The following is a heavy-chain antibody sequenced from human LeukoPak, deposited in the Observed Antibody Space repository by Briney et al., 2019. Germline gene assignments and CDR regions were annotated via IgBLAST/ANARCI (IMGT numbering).Heavy chain of an antibody. CDR3: AGGTGWLIDY. Sequence: GGSLRLSCAASGFTFSNSWMNWVRQAPGKGLEWVASIKKDGSDKYYVDSVKGRFTISRDNAKNSLYLQMSSLRAEDTAVYYCAGGTGWLIDYWGQGSLVTVSS. CDR2: IKKDGSDK. J-gene: IGHJ4*02. CDR1: GFTFSNSW. V-gene: IGHV3-7*05. D-gene: IGHD6-19*01.